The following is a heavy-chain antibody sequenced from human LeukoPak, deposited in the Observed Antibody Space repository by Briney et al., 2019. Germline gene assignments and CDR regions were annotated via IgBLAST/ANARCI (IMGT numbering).Heavy chain of an antibody. CDR1: GGSISSGGYY. CDR2: IYHSGST. D-gene: IGHD3-3*01. Sequence: LQTLSLTCTVSGGSISSGGYYWSWIRQPPGKGLEWIGYIYHSGSTYYNPSLKSRVTISVDRSKNQFSLKLSSVTAADTAVYYCASHSYYDFWSGYFDYWGQGTLVTVSS. J-gene: IGHJ4*02. V-gene: IGHV4-30-2*01. CDR3: ASHSYYDFWSGYFDY.